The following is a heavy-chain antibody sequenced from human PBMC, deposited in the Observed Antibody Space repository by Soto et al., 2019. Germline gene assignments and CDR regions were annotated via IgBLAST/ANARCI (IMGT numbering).Heavy chain of an antibody. D-gene: IGHD7-27*01. J-gene: IGHJ6*02. CDR2: ILPIFGTT. Sequence: QVQLVQSGAEVKKPGSSVKVSCKASGGTFNTYNINWVRQAPGQGLEWMGGILPIFGTTNYAQRFQGRVTITADDSTSTGYMELSSLRSEDTAVYYCARDETGDSYYYYYGMDVWGQGTTVTVTS. CDR1: GGTFNTYN. CDR3: ARDETGDSYYYYYGMDV. V-gene: IGHV1-69*01.